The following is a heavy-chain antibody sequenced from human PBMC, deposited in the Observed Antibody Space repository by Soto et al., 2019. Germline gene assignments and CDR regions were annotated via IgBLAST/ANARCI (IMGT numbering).Heavy chain of an antibody. D-gene: IGHD3-9*01. CDR3: ARDGAYDILTGYYVRGAFDI. V-gene: IGHV3-11*01. J-gene: IGHJ3*02. Sequence: GGSLRISCAASGCTFSDYYMSWIRQAPGKGLEWVSYISSSGSTIYYADSVKGRFTISRDNAKNSLNLQMNSLRAEDTAVYYCARDGAYDILTGYYVRGAFDIWGQGTMVTVSS. CDR2: ISSSGSTI. CDR1: GCTFSDYY.